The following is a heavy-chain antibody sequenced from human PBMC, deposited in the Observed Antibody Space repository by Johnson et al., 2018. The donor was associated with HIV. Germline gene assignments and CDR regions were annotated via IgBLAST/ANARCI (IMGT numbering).Heavy chain of an antibody. D-gene: IGHD5-12*01. Sequence: QVQLVESGGGVVQPGRSLRLSCAASGFTFTTYSMHWVRQAPGTGLEWVAVISYDGSNKYYADSVKGRFTISRDNSKNTLYLQMNSLRAEDTAVYYCARDPSPSSYRAFDIWGQGTMVTVSS. CDR2: ISYDGSNK. J-gene: IGHJ3*02. CDR3: ARDPSPSSYRAFDI. CDR1: GFTFTTYS. V-gene: IGHV3-30-3*01.